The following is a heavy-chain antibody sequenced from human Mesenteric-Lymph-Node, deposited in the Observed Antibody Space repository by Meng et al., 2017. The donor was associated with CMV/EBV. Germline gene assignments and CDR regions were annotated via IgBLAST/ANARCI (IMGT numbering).Heavy chain of an antibody. J-gene: IGHJ4*02. V-gene: IGHV3-23*01. CDR2: ISGSGGSA. CDR1: FAFSSYA. CDR3: AKDLGCYGSGRMIGFDY. Sequence: FAFSSYAMSWVRQAPGKGMEWVSTISGSGGSADYADSVKGRFTISRDIFKKTLYLQMNSLRAEDTAVYFCAKDLGCYGSGRMIGFDYWGQGMLVTVSS. D-gene: IGHD3-10*01.